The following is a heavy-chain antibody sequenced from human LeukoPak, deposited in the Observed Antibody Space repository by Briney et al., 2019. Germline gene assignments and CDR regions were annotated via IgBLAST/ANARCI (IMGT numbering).Heavy chain of an antibody. J-gene: IGHJ4*02. D-gene: IGHD5-12*01. CDR2: ISYDGSNK. Sequence: GGSLRLSCAASGFTFSSYAMHWVRQAPGKGLEWVAVISYDGSNKYYADSLKGRFTISRDNSKNTLYLQMNSLRAEDTAVYYCAKDHGSGYDWEYFDYWGQGTLVTVSS. CDR1: GFTFSSYA. CDR3: AKDHGSGYDWEYFDY. V-gene: IGHV3-30*04.